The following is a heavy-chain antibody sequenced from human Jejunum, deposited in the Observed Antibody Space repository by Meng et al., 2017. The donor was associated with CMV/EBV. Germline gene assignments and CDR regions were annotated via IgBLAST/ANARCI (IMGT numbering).Heavy chain of an antibody. V-gene: IGHV3-11*05. CDR2: ISGNTKVT. D-gene: IGHD2-15*01. Sequence: VQLVESVGGLVKPGGSLTLSCAASEFTFSDYYMSWIRQAPGKGLEWISYISGNTKVTNYADSVKGRFTISRDNAKNSLYLQMSSLRGEDAAVYYCARAGLGHNSFDPWGQGTLVTVSS. J-gene: IGHJ5*02. CDR1: EFTFSDYY. CDR3: ARAGLGHNSFDP.